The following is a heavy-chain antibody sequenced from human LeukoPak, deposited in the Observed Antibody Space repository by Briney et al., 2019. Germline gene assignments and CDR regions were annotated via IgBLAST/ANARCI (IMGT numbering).Heavy chain of an antibody. CDR2: IYYSGST. V-gene: IGHV4-39*07. CDR3: AREIAVVFDY. Sequence: SETLSLTCTVPGGSISSSSYYWGWIRQPPGKGLEWIGSIYYSGSTYYNPSLKSRVTISVDTSKNQFSLKLSSVTAADTAVYYCAREIAVVFDYWGQGTLVTVSS. CDR1: GGSISSSSYY. D-gene: IGHD6-19*01. J-gene: IGHJ4*02.